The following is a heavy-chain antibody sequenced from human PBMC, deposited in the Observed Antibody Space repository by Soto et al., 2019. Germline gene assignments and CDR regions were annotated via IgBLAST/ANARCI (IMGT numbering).Heavy chain of an antibody. CDR1: GGSISSYY. CDR2: IYYSGST. J-gene: IGHJ4*02. V-gene: IGHV4-59*01. D-gene: IGHD3-10*01. Sequence: PSETLSLTRTVSGGSISSYYWSWIRQPPGKGLEWIGYIYYSGSTNYNPSLKSRVTISVDTSKNQFSLKLSSVTAADTAVYYCARDGWGGHFDYWGQGTLVTVSS. CDR3: ARDGWGGHFDY.